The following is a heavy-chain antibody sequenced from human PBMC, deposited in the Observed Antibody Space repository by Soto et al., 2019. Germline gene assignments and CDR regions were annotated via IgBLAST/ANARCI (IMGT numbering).Heavy chain of an antibody. CDR1: GGSVNGYY. Sequence: SETLSLTCAVYGGSVNGYYWNWIRQPPGKGLEWIGEINHTGGTHYSPSPKSRVTMSVDTSKNQFSLRLSSVTAADTAIYYCATRITVFGLLIPPFDPWGQGTQVTVSS. V-gene: IGHV4-34*01. CDR2: INHTGGT. CDR3: ATRITVFGLLIPPFDP. D-gene: IGHD3-3*01. J-gene: IGHJ5*02.